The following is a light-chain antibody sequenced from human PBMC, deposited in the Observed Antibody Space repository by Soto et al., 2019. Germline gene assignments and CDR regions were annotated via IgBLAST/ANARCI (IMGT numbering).Light chain of an antibody. Sequence: DIQMTQSPSCMCLSXGHGVTISXRASQGISSWLAWYQQKPGKAPKLLIYAASSLQSGVPSRFSGSGSGTDFTLTISSLQPEDFATYYCQQANSFPWTFGQGTKVE. CDR2: AAS. V-gene: IGKV1-12*01. CDR1: QGISSW. J-gene: IGKJ1*01. CDR3: QQANSFPWT.